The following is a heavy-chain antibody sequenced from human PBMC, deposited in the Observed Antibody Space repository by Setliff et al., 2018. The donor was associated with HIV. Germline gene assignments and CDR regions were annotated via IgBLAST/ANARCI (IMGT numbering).Heavy chain of an antibody. CDR2: IYSTGST. CDR1: GGSISNFY. CDR3: ARLGDSGYDFRGYFDY. J-gene: IGHJ4*02. D-gene: IGHD5-12*01. V-gene: IGHV4-4*07. Sequence: SETLSLTCSVSGGSISNFYWSWIRQPPGKGLEWVGHIYSTGSTFYNPSFKSRVTMSVDTSKNQFSLKLTSVTAADTALYFCARLGDSGYDFRGYFDYWGQGKLVTVSS.